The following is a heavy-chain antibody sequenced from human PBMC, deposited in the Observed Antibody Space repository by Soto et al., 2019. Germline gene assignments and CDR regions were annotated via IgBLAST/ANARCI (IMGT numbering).Heavy chain of an antibody. Sequence: QVQLQESGPGLVKPSETLSLTCIVSGGSISSYYWSWIRQPPGKGLEWIGYIYYSGSTNYNPSLKSRVTISVDTSKNQFSLKLSSVTAADTAVYYCARHEAAGYCSGGSCYSAHGNFDYWGQGTLVTVSS. J-gene: IGHJ4*02. CDR2: IYYSGST. D-gene: IGHD2-15*01. V-gene: IGHV4-59*08. CDR1: GGSISSYY. CDR3: ARHEAAGYCSGGSCYSAHGNFDY.